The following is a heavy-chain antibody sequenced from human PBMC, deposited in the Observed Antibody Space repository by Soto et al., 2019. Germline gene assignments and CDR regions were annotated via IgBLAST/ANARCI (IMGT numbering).Heavy chain of an antibody. Sequence: QVQLQESGPGLVKPSQTLSLSCTVSGGSLSSGGYYWSWIRQHPGKGLEWIGFIYYSGSTYYNPSLKTPVTISVDTSQNQFSLNLSSVTAADTAVYYCARDTQRGYSGYFDSWGQGTLVTVSS. D-gene: IGHD5-12*01. J-gene: IGHJ4*02. CDR1: GGSLSSGGYY. CDR3: ARDTQRGYSGYFDS. CDR2: IYYSGST. V-gene: IGHV4-31*01.